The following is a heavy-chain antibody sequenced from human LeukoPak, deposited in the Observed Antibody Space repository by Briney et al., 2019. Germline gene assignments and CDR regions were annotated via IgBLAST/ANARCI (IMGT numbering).Heavy chain of an antibody. CDR2: IYYTGNT. D-gene: IGHD3-16*02. J-gene: IGHJ4*02. CDR1: GDSITGYY. V-gene: IGHV4-38-2*02. CDR3: AKDRDDYVWGTHRSFDY. Sequence: SETLSLTCSVSGDSITGYYWGWIRQPPGKGLEWIGNIYYTGNTYYNSSLKSRVTISLDTSKNQFSLKLSSVTAADTAVYYCAKDRDDYVWGTHRSFDYWGQGTLVTVSS.